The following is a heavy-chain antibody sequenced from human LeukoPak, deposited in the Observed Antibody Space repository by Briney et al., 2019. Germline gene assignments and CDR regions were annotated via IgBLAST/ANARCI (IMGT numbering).Heavy chain of an antibody. CDR1: GYTFTSYY. CDR2: INPSGGST. CDR3: ARDPIVVVVAAKSFDY. V-gene: IGHV1-46*01. Sequence: GASVKVSCKASGYTFTSYYMHWVRQAPGQELEWMGIINPSGGSTSYAQKFQGRVTMTRDTSTSTVYMELSSLRSEDTAVYYCARDPIVVVVAAKSFDYWGQGTLVTVSS. J-gene: IGHJ4*02. D-gene: IGHD2-15*01.